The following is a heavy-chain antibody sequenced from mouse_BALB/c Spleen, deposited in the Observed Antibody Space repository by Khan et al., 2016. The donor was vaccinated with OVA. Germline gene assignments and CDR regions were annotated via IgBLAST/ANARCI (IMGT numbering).Heavy chain of an antibody. V-gene: IGHV1S132*01. CDR1: GYIFTSYW. CDR3: ARSDYGSTYAMDY. CDR2: IYPGTGST. Sequence: VQLQESGAELVRPGASVKLSCKTSGYIFTSYWIHWVKQRSGKGLAWIARIYPGTGSTYYNEKFKGKATLTADKSSRPAYMQPSSLQSEDSAVYFCARSDYGSTYAMDYWGQGTSVTVSS. J-gene: IGHJ4*01. D-gene: IGHD1-1*01.